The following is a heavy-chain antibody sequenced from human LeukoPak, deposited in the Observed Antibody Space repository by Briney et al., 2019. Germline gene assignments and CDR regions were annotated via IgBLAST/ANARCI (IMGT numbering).Heavy chain of an antibody. D-gene: IGHD1-26*01. V-gene: IGHV3-21*04. CDR1: GFTFSSYS. CDR2: ISSSSSYI. Sequence: PGGSLRLSCAASGFTFSSYSMNRVRQAPGKGLEWVSSISSSSSYIYYADSVKGRLTISRDNAKNSLYLQMNSLRAEDTAVYCAKVGRVVGAALVLGPEYYFDYWGQGTLVTVSS. J-gene: IGHJ4*02. CDR3: AKVGRVVGAALVLGPEYYFDY.